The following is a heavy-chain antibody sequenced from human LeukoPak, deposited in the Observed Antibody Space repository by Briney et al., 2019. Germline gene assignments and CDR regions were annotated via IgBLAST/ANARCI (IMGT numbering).Heavy chain of an antibody. J-gene: IGHJ4*02. CDR2: INHSGST. D-gene: IGHD6-13*01. CDR3: ARAWVGAAAGTFGY. V-gene: IGHV4-34*01. CDR1: GGSFSGYY. Sequence: SETLSLTCAVYGGSFSGYYWSWIRQPPGKGLEWIGEINHSGSTNYNPSLKSRATISVDTSKNQFSLKLSSVTAADTAVYYCARAWVGAAAGTFGYWGQGTLVTVSS.